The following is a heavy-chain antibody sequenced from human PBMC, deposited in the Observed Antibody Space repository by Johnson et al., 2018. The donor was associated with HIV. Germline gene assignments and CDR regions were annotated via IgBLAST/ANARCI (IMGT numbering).Heavy chain of an antibody. Sequence: VQLVESGGGLIQPGGSLRLSCVASGFTVSGNYMSWVRQAPGKGLEWVSVIYSGGGTYYADSVKGRFTISRDTSANTVNLQMNGLRADDTDTYYCVRDYGDYVDDAFDSWGQGTMVTVSS. CDR3: VRDYGDYVDDAFDS. V-gene: IGHV3-53*01. CDR2: IYSGGGT. D-gene: IGHD4-17*01. CDR1: GFTVSGNY. J-gene: IGHJ3*02.